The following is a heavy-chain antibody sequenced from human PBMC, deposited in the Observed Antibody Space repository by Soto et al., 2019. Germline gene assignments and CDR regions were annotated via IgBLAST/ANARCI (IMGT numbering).Heavy chain of an antibody. V-gene: IGHV3-23*01. CDR2: ISGSGAIT. CDR3: AKDRQFRSYYESAGHYNN. CDR1: GFTFKNYA. Sequence: RLSCVASGFTFKNYAMRWVRQAPGKGLEWVSGISGSGAITYYADSVRGRFTISRDNSKNTLYLQLNSLGAEDTAIYYCAKDRQFRSYYESAGHYNNWGQGTLVTVSS. D-gene: IGHD3-9*01. J-gene: IGHJ4*02.